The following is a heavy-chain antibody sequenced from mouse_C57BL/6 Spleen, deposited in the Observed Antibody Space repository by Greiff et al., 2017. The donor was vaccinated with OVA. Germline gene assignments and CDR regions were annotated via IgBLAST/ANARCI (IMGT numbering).Heavy chain of an antibody. J-gene: IGHJ4*01. CDR3: ARLGGNYLYYAMDY. CDR2: INPNTGGT. D-gene: IGHD2-1*01. CDR1: GYTFTDYN. V-gene: IGHV1-18*01. Sequence: EVQLQQSGPELVKPGASVKIPCKASGYTFTDYNMDWVKQSHGKSLEWIGDINPNTGGTIYNQKFKGKATLTVDKSSSTAYMELRSLTSEDTAVYYCARLGGNYLYYAMDYWGQGTSVTVSS.